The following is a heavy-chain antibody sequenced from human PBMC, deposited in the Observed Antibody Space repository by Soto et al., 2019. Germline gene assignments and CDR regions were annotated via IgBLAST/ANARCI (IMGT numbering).Heavy chain of an antibody. D-gene: IGHD3-10*01. CDR2: ISPRSDYI. Sequence: EVQLVESGGGLVKPGGSLRLSCAASGFIFGSYSMNWVRQAPGKGLEWVSSISPRSDYIYFADSMRGRITISRDNAQNSLYLHMNNLRAEDTAVYHCARVSGTLERYSDLDYWGQGTLVTVSS. V-gene: IGHV3-21*06. J-gene: IGHJ4*02. CDR1: GFIFGSYS. CDR3: ARVSGTLERYSDLDY.